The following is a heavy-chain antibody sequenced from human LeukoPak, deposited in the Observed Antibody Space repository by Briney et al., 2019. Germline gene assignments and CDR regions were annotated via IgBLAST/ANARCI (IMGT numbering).Heavy chain of an antibody. Sequence: GGPLRLSCAASGFTFSSYAMSWVRQAPGKGLEWVSAISGSGGNTYYADSVKGRFTISRDNSKNTLYLQMNSLRAEDTAVYYCAKDFASSWSDYWGQGTLVTVSS. J-gene: IGHJ4*02. D-gene: IGHD6-13*01. CDR1: GFTFSSYA. CDR2: ISGSGGNT. CDR3: AKDFASSWSDY. V-gene: IGHV3-23*01.